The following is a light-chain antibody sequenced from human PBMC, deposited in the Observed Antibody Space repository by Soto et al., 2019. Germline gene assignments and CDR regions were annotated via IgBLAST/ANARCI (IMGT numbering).Light chain of an antibody. J-gene: IGLJ1*01. V-gene: IGLV2-14*01. CDR2: EVS. CDR1: SSDVGGYNY. CDR3: SSYTSSSSQV. Sequence: QSALTQPASVSGSPGQSITISCTGTSSDVGGYNYVSWYQQHPGKAPKLMIYEVSNRPSGVSDRFSGSKSGNMASLTISGLQAEDEADHYCSSYTSSSSQVFGTGTKLTVL.